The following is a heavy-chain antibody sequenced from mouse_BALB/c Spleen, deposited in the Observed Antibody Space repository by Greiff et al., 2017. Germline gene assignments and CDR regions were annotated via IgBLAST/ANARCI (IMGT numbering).Heavy chain of an antibody. D-gene: IGHD1-1*01. Sequence: QVQLKESGPGLVAPSQSLSITCTVSGFSLTSYGVHWVRQPPGEGLEWLGVIWAGGSTNYNSALMYRLSIIKDNSKNQVFLKMNSLQTDDTAMYYCAREDCYGSSCYFDDWGEGTTLTVSS. CDR2: IWAGGST. J-gene: IGHJ2*01. CDR3: AREDCYGSSCYFDD. CDR1: GFSLTSYG. V-gene: IGHV2-9*02.